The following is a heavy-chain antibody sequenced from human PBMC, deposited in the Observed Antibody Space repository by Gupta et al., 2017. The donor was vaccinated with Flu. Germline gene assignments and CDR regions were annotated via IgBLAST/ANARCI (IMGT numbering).Heavy chain of an antibody. Sequence: EINHSGSTNYNPSLKSRVTISVDTSKNQFSLKLSSVTAADTAVYYCARVRSLNPGRRKYYDFWSGYLSYFDYWGQGTLVTVSS. CDR2: INHSGST. J-gene: IGHJ4*02. CDR3: ARVRSLNPGRRKYYDFWSGYLSYFDY. V-gene: IGHV4-34*01. D-gene: IGHD3-3*01.